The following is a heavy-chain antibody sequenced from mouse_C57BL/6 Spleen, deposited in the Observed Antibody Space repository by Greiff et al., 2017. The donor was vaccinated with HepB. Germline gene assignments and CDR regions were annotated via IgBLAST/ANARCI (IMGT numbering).Heavy chain of an antibody. CDR1: GYTFTSYW. CDR2: IDPSDSYT. D-gene: IGHD2-4*01. Sequence: VKLQESGAELVKPGASVKLSCKASGYTFTSYWMQWVKQRPGQGLEWIGEIDPSDSYTNYNQKFKGKATLTVDTSSSTAYMQLSSLTSEDSAVYDGARGGDYGGFAYWGQGTLVTVSA. J-gene: IGHJ3*01. CDR3: ARGGDYGGFAY. V-gene: IGHV1-50*01.